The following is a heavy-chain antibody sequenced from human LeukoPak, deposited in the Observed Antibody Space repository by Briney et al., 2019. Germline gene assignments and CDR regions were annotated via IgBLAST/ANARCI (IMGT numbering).Heavy chain of an antibody. CDR1: GDSVSSISVA. V-gene: IGHV6-1*01. CDR3: SLARSEYHYGMDV. CDR2: TYYRSKWYY. Sequence: SQTLSLACAISGDSVSSISVAWNWIRQSPSRGLEWLGRTYYRSKWYYEYAVSVKSRINISPDTSKNQFSLQLTSVTPEDTAVYYCSLARSEYHYGMDVWGQGTTVTVSS. J-gene: IGHJ6*02.